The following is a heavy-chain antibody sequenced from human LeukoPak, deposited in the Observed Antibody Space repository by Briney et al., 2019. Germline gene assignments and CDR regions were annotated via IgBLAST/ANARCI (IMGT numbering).Heavy chain of an antibody. V-gene: IGHV1-69*01. CDR1: GGTFISYA. J-gene: IGHJ5*02. CDR2: IIPIFGTA. D-gene: IGHD2-15*01. Sequence: SVKVSCKASGGTFISYAISWVRQAPGQGLEWMGGIIPIFGTANYAQKFQGRVTITADESTSTAYMELSSLRSEDTAVYYCARGCSGGSCYNGDNWFDPWGQGTLVTVSS. CDR3: ARGCSGGSCYNGDNWFDP.